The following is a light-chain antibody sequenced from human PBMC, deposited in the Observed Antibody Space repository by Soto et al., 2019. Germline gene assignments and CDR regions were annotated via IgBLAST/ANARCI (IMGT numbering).Light chain of an antibody. CDR2: AAS. Sequence: EIVMTQSPATLSVSPGERATLSCRASQSVTSNLAWYQQKPGQAPRLLIYAASTRATGVTARFSGSGSGTEFTLTISSLQSEDSAVYYCQQYDSWPSFTFGPGTKVVIK. CDR3: QQYDSWPSFT. J-gene: IGKJ3*01. CDR1: QSVTSN. V-gene: IGKV3-15*01.